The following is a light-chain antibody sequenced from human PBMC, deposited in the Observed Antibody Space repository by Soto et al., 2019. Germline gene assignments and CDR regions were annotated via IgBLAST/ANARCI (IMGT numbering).Light chain of an antibody. CDR1: QNIRSS. J-gene: IGKJ1*01. CDR2: GAS. V-gene: IGKV3-15*01. CDR3: QQYNNWPRT. Sequence: EVVMTQSPASLSASPGERVTLSCRASQNIRSSLAWYQQRPGQAPRLLIYGASTRATGIPARFSGSGSGTEFTLTISSLQSEDFAVYYCQQYNNWPRTFGQGTKVDI.